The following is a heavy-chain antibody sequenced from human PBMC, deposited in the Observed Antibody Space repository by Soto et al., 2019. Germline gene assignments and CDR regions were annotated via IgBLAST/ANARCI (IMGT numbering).Heavy chain of an antibody. V-gene: IGHV3-74*01. CDR2: IHSDGSTT. CDR3: VRGDKGGFDL. D-gene: IGHD2-21*02. Sequence: EVQLVESEGGLGQRGGSLRLSCAASGFTFNDYWMHWVRQAPGQGLVWVSHIHSDGSTTTYADSVKGRFNSSRDNAKNTLYLQMNSLRAEDTAVYYCVRGDKGGFDLWGQGTTVTVSS. CDR1: GFTFNDYW. J-gene: IGHJ3*01.